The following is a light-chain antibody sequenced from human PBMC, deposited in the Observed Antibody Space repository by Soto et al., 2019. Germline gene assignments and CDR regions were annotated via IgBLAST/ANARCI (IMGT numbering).Light chain of an antibody. CDR2: LEGSGSY. V-gene: IGLV4-60*02. Sequence: QPVLTQSSSASASLGSSVKLTCTLSSGHSTYIIAWHQQQPGKAPRYLMKLEGSGSYNKGSEIPDRFSGSSSGADRYLTISNLQFEDEADYYCETWDTNVVVFGGGTKLTVL. CDR1: SGHSTYI. CDR3: ETWDTNVVV. J-gene: IGLJ2*01.